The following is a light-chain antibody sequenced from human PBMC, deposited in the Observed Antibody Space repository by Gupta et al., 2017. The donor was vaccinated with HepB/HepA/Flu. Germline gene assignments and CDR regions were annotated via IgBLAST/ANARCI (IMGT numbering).Light chain of an antibody. CDR3: TSYRSSNTEV. CDR1: SSDVGAYNY. J-gene: IGLJ2*01. Sequence: QSALTQPASVSGSPGQSITISCTGTSSDVGAYNYVSWYQQHPGKAPKLMIYDVSKRPAGVSNRFSGSKSGNTASLTISGLQAEDEADYYCTSYRSSNTEVFGGGTKLTVL. CDR2: DVS. V-gene: IGLV2-14*03.